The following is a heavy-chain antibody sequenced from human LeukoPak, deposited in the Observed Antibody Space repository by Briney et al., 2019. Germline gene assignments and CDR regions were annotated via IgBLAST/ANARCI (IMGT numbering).Heavy chain of an antibody. CDR3: AKEGGATAYYFDY. J-gene: IGHJ4*02. CDR2: ISYDGSNK. V-gene: IGHV3-30*18. Sequence: GGSLRLSCAASGFAFSNYWMNWVRQAPGKGLEWVAVISYDGSNKYYADSVKGRFTISRDNSKNTLYLQMNSLRAEDTAVYYCAKEGGATAYYFDYWGQGTLVTVSS. CDR1: GFAFSNYW. D-gene: IGHD1-26*01.